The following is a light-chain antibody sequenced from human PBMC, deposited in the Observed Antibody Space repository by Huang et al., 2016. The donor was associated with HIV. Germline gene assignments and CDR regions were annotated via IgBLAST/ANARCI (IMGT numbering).Light chain of an antibody. J-gene: IGKJ1*01. V-gene: IGKV4-1*01. CDR2: WAS. CDR1: QSVLSSSNNKNF. CDR3: QQYYSTLT. Sequence: DIVMTQSPDSLAVSLGERATINCKSSQSVLSSSNNKNFLAWYQQKPGQPPKRLIYWASTRESGVPDRFSGSGSGTDFTLTISSLQAEDVAVYYCQQYYSTLTFGQGTKVEIK.